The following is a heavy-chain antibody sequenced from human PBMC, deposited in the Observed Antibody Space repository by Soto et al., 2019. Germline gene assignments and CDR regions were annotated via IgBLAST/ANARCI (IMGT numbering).Heavy chain of an antibody. D-gene: IGHD4-17*01. CDR2: ISGSGGST. CDR3: ANSNYGEAFDY. CDR1: GFTFSSYG. Sequence: GGSLRLSCAASGFTFSSYGMHWVRQAPGKGLEWVSAISGSGGSTYYADSVKGRFTTSRDNSKNTLYLQMNSLRAEDTAVYYCANSNYGEAFDYWGQGTQVTVSS. J-gene: IGHJ4*02. V-gene: IGHV3-23*01.